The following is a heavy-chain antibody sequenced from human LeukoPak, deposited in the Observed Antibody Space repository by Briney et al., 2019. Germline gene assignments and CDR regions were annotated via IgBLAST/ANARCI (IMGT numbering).Heavy chain of an antibody. D-gene: IGHD2-8*01. CDR1: GFTFSSYW. CDR2: ISPDGNTR. CDR3: ARDLNGAGDF. J-gene: IGHJ3*01. Sequence: GGSLRLSCAASGFTFSSYWMHWVRRSPGKGLLWVSNISPDGNTRSHAESVQGRFTISRDNAKNTLYLQMSSLTADDTAVYYCARDLNGAGDFWGQGKMVTVSS. V-gene: IGHV3-74*01.